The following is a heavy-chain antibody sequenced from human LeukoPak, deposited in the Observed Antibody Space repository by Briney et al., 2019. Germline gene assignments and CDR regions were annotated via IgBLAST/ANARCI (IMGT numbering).Heavy chain of an antibody. D-gene: IGHD1-26*01. Sequence: SETLSLTCTASGGSISSYYWSWIRQPPGKGLEWIGYIYYSGSTNYNPSLKSRVTISVDTSKNQFSLKLSSVTAADTAVYYCARQASGSSTSFFDYWGQGTLVTVSS. CDR3: ARQASGSSTSFFDY. V-gene: IGHV4-59*08. J-gene: IGHJ4*02. CDR1: GGSISSYY. CDR2: IYYSGST.